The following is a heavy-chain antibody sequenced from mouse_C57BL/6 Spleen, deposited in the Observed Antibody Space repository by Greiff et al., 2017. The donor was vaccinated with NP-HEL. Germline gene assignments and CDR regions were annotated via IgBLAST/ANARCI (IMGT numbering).Heavy chain of an antibody. Sequence: EVQLQQSGAELVKPGASVKLSCTASGFNIKDYYMHWVKQRTEQGLEWIGRIDPEDGGTKYAPKIQGKATITADTSSHTAYLQLSSLTSEDTAVYYCARSRGLGRLYFGYWGQGTTLTVSS. CDR3: ARSRGLGRLYFGY. J-gene: IGHJ2*01. CDR1: GFNIKDYY. CDR2: IDPEDGGT. V-gene: IGHV14-2*01. D-gene: IGHD4-1*01.